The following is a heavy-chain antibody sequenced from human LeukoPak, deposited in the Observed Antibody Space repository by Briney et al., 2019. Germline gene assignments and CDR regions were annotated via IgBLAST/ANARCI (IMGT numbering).Heavy chain of an antibody. CDR3: ATVNTVASAGLVY. V-gene: IGHV1-69*13. CDR2: IFPIFGTS. CDR1: GGTFSRYA. J-gene: IGHJ4*02. D-gene: IGHD5-12*01. Sequence: GASVKVSFKASGGTFSRYALRWVRQAPGQGLEWMGEIFPIFGTSNNAQKFQGRVTITADDSTSTVYMEMSSLRSEDTAVYFCATVNTVASAGLVYWGQGTLVIVSS.